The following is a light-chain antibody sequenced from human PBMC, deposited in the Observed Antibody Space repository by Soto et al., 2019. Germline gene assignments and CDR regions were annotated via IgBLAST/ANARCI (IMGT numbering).Light chain of an antibody. J-gene: IGKJ4*01. CDR3: QQRRDWPLT. CDR2: DAS. CDR1: QSIGGQ. V-gene: IGKV3-11*01. Sequence: EIVLTQSPATLSLSPGERATLSCRASQSIGGQLAWYQQKPGQAPRLLIHDASSRATGIPARFGGSGFGTDFTLTITSLEPEDSAVYYCQQRRDWPLTVGGGTKVEIK.